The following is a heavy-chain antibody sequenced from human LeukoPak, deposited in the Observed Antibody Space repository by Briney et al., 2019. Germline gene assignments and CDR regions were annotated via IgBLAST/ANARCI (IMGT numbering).Heavy chain of an antibody. Sequence: GGSLRLSCAASGFTFSSYAMSWVRQAPGKGLEWVSAISGSGGSTYYADSVKGRFTISRDNPKNTLYLQMNSLRAEDTAVYYCAKGAPVNIVVVPAANSWGQGTLVTVSS. CDR2: ISGSGGST. CDR3: AKGAPVNIVVVPAANS. D-gene: IGHD2-2*01. CDR1: GFTFSSYA. V-gene: IGHV3-23*01. J-gene: IGHJ4*02.